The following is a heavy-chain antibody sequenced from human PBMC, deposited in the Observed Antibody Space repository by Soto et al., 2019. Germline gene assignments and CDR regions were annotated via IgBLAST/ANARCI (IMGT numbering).Heavy chain of an antibody. CDR2: IKSKTDGGTT. V-gene: IGHV3-15*07. CDR3: WGYDSSGRRSYYYGMDV. D-gene: IGHD3-22*01. J-gene: IGHJ6*02. Sequence: GGSLRLSCAASGFTFSNAWMNWVRQAPGKGLEWVGRIKSKTDGGTTDYAAPVKGRFTISRDDSKNTLYLQMNSLKTEDTAVYYCWGYDSSGRRSYYYGMDVWGQGTKVTVSS. CDR1: GFTFSNAW.